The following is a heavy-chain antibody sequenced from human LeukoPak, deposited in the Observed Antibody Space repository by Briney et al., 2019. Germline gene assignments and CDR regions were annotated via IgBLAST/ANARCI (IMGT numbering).Heavy chain of an antibody. V-gene: IGHV3-48*03. D-gene: IGHD3-10*02. CDR1: GFHFSKYD. Sequence: GGSLRLSCEASGFHFSKYDMSWVRQAPGKGLEWVSYISSSGSTIYYADSVKGRFTISRDNAKNSLYLQMNSLRAEDTAVYYCAELGITMIGGVWGKGTTVTISS. J-gene: IGHJ6*04. CDR3: AELGITMIGGV. CDR2: ISSSGSTI.